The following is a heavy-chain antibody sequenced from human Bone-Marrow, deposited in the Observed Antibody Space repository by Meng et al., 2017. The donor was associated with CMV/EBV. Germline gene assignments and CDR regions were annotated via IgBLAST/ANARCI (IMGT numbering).Heavy chain of an antibody. Sequence: SLTCTVFGGSISSYCWSWIRQPPGEGLEWIGYIYHSGSTYYNPSLNSRVTISVDTSKTQFSLKLNSVTAADTAVYYCARGDPYYFEYWSQETLVTVSS. J-gene: IGHJ4*02. D-gene: IGHD2-21*01. V-gene: IGHV4-59*01. CDR2: IYHSGST. CDR3: ARGDPYYFEY. CDR1: GGSISSYC.